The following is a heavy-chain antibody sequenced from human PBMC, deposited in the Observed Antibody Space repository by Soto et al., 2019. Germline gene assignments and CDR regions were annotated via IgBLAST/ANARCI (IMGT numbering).Heavy chain of an antibody. CDR2: IIPIFGTA. D-gene: IGHD2-2*01. V-gene: IGHV1-69*06. CDR1: GGTFSSYA. Sequence: QVQLVQSGAEVKKPGSSVKVSCKASGGTFSSYAISWVRQAPGQELEWMGGIIPIFGTANYAQKFQGRVTITADKSTSTAYMELSSLRSEDTAVYYCARVRDCSSTSCTYYFDYWGQGTLVTVSS. CDR3: ARVRDCSSTSCTYYFDY. J-gene: IGHJ4*02.